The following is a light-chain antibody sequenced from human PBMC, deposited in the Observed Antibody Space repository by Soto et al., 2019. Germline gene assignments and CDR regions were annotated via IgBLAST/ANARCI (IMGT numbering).Light chain of an antibody. V-gene: IGLV1-40*01. CDR1: SSNIGAGYD. CDR3: QSYDSSLSGHV. CDR2: ANS. Sequence: QLVLTQPPSVSGAPGQRVTISCTGSSSNIGAGYDVHWYQQVPGTAPKLLIYANSNRPSGVPDRFSGSKSGTSASLGITGLQAEDEADYYCQSYDSSLSGHVFGTGTELTVL. J-gene: IGLJ1*01.